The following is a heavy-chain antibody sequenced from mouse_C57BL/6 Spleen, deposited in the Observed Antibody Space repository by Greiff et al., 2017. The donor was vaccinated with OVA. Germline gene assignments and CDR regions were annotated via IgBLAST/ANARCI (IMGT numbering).Heavy chain of an antibody. Sequence: VQLQQSGPELVKPGASVKISCKASGYSFTDYNMNWVKQSNGKSLEWIGVINPNYGTTSYNQKFKGKATLTVDQSSSTAYMQLNSLTSEDSAVYCYARDDYYGSDYAMDYWGQGTSVTVSS. V-gene: IGHV1-39*01. D-gene: IGHD1-1*01. CDR1: GYSFTDYN. CDR2: INPNYGTT. J-gene: IGHJ4*01. CDR3: ARDDYYGSDYAMDY.